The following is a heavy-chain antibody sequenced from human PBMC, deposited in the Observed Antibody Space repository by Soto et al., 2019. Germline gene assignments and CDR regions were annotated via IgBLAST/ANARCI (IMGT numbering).Heavy chain of an antibody. CDR2: ISSDGSNK. V-gene: IGHV3-30*18. Sequence: GGSLRLSCAAAGFLFSRYDMHWLRPAPGKGLEWVALISSDGSNKYYADSVKGRFTISRDNSKNTLYLQMGSLRAEDAAMYYCAKVGSSWFEGAFDIWGQGTMVTVSS. CDR3: AKVGSSWFEGAFDI. D-gene: IGHD6-13*01. CDR1: GFLFSRYD. J-gene: IGHJ3*02.